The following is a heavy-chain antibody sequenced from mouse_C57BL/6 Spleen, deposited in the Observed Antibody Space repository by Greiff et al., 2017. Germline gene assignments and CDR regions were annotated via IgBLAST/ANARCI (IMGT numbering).Heavy chain of an antibody. J-gene: IGHJ3*01. CDR2: INPYNGGT. V-gene: IGHV1-19*01. Sequence: VQLQQSGPVLVKPGASVKMSCKASGYTFTDYYMNWVKQSHGKSLEWIGVINPYNGGTSYNQKFKGKATLTVDKSSSTAYMELNSLTSEDSAVYYCASSIPYYYGSSFAYWGQGTLVTVSA. CDR3: ASSIPYYYGSSFAY. D-gene: IGHD1-1*01. CDR1: GYTFTDYY.